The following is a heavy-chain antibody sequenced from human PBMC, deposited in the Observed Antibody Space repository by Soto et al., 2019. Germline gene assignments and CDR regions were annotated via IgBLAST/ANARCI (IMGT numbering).Heavy chain of an antibody. CDR1: GYTFTSDG. Sequence: ASVTVSCKASGYTFTSDGISWVRQAPGQGLEWMGWISAYNGNTNYAQKLQGRVTMTTDTSTSTAYMELRSLRSDDTAVYYCARAVAGLDAFDIWGQGTMVTVSS. CDR2: ISAYNGNT. V-gene: IGHV1-18*01. CDR3: ARAVAGLDAFDI. J-gene: IGHJ3*02. D-gene: IGHD6-19*01.